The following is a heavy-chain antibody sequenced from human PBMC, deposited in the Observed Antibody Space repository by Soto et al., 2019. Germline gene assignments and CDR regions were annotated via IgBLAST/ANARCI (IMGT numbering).Heavy chain of an antibody. V-gene: IGHV4-31*03. CDR1: GASIRSGGYY. D-gene: IGHD3-10*01. J-gene: IGHJ2*01. CDR2: IYYSGGT. Sequence: QVQLQESGPGLVKPSQTLSLTCSVSGASIRSGGYYWSWIRQTPGKGLEWIGYIYYSGGTYFNPSVRSRVTMSVDTSENQFSLKLSSVTAADPAVYHCARGGPGDGYFDLWGRGTLVAVSS. CDR3: ARGGPGDGYFDL.